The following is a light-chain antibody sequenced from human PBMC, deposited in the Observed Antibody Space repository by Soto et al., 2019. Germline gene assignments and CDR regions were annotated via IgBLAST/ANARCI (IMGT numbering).Light chain of an antibody. Sequence: EYVLTQSPATLSLTTGERATLSCRASQSIRNYLAWYQQKPGQAPRLLIYDASNRATGIPARFSGSGSGTDFILTISSLEPEDSGVYYCQQRNDWVTFGGGTKVDI. J-gene: IGKJ4*01. CDR2: DAS. V-gene: IGKV3-11*01. CDR1: QSIRNY. CDR3: QQRNDWVT.